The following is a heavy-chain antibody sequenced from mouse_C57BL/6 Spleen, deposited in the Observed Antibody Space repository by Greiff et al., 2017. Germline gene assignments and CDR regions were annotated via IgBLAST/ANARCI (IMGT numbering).Heavy chain of an antibody. D-gene: IGHD1-1*01. V-gene: IGHV1-54*01. Sequence: VQLQESGAELVRPGTSVKVSCKASGYAFTNYLIEWVKQRPGQGLEWIGVINPGSGGTNYNEKFKGKATLTADKSSSTAYMQLSSLTSEDSAVYFCARGGGYGSSYYFDYWGQGTTLTVSS. J-gene: IGHJ2*01. CDR1: GYAFTNYL. CDR2: INPGSGGT. CDR3: ARGGGYGSSYYFDY.